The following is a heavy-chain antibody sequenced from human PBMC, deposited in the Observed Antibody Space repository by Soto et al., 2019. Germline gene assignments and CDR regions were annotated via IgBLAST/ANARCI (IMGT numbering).Heavy chain of an antibody. CDR1: GFTFSDYY. V-gene: IGHV3-11*01. CDR3: ARGRRDSVWYYDY. D-gene: IGHD6-19*01. CDR2: ISSSGRTI. J-gene: IGHJ4*02. Sequence: QVQLVASGGGLVKPGGSLRLSCAASGFTFSDYYMSWIRQAPGKGLKWVSYISSSGRTIHYADSVKGRFTISRDNAKNSLYLQMNSLRAEDTAVYYCARGRRDSVWYYDYWGQGTLVTVSS.